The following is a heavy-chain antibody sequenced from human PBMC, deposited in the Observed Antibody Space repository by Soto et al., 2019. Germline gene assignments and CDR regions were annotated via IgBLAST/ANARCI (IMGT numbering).Heavy chain of an antibody. D-gene: IGHD5-12*01. CDR1: QFTFSNFA. V-gene: IGHV3-23*01. CDR3: VKSGLEATVLAWLDP. Sequence: SLRLSCAASQFTFSNFAMSWVRQAPGKGLEWVSSVSHNGGNTYYADSVKGRFIISRDNSKNTLYLQLSRLSVEDTAVYYCVKSGLEATVLAWLDPWGQGTLVTVSS. CDR2: VSHNGGNT. J-gene: IGHJ5*02.